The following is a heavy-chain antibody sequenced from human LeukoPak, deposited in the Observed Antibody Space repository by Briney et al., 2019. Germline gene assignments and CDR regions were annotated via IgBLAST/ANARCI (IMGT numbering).Heavy chain of an antibody. CDR1: GYKFTSFG. J-gene: IGHJ4*02. CDR2: ISAYNGNT. Sequence: ASVKVSCKASGYKFTSFGINWVRQAPGQGLEWMGWISAYNGNTNFAQKFQGRVTMTTDTSTTTAHMELRSLTSDDTAVCYCARGIMIRGVIDFEIWGQGTPVIVSS. D-gene: IGHD3-10*01. V-gene: IGHV1-18*01. CDR3: ARGIMIRGVIDFEI.